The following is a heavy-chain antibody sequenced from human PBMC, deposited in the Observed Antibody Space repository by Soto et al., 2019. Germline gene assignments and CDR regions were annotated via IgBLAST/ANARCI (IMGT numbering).Heavy chain of an antibody. J-gene: IGHJ3*01. V-gene: IGHV6-1*01. Sequence: SQTLSLTCAISGDSVSSNSAAWNWIRQSPSRGLEWLGRTYYRSKWYNDYAVSVKSRITINPDTSKNQFSLQLNSVTPEDTAVYYCARGYCTNGVCPTDAFDFRAQRTTVTVSS. CDR1: GDSVSSNSAA. CDR2: TYYRSKWYN. D-gene: IGHD2-8*01. CDR3: ARGYCTNGVCPTDAFDF.